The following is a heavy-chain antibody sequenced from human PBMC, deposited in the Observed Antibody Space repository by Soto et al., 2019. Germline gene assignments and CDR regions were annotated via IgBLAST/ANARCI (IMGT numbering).Heavy chain of an antibody. CDR1: GGSISSYY. CDR3: ARQVGSSWFRSAFDI. D-gene: IGHD6-13*01. V-gene: IGHV4-59*08. J-gene: IGHJ3*02. Sequence: LETLSLTCTVSGGSISSYYWSWIRQPPGKGLEWIGYIYYSGSTNYNPSLKSRVTISVDTSKNQFSLKLSSVTAADTAVYYCARQVGSSWFRSAFDIWGQGTMVTVSS. CDR2: IYYSGST.